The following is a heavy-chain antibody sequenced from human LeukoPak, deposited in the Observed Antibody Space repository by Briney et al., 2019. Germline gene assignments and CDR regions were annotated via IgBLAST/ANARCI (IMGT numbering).Heavy chain of an antibody. CDR2: IIPIFGTA. CDR3: ARGRHYGSGYFDY. V-gene: IGHV1-69*05. D-gene: IGHD3-10*01. Sequence: SVKVSCKASGGTFSSYAISWVRQAPGQGLEWMGGIIPIFGTANYAQKFQGRVTITTDESTSTAYMELSSLRSEDTAVYYCARGRHYGSGYFDYWGQGTLVTVSS. J-gene: IGHJ4*02. CDR1: GGTFSSYA.